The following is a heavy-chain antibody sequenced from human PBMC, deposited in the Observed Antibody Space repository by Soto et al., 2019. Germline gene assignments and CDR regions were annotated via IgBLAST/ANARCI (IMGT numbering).Heavy chain of an antibody. Sequence: DVQLVESGGGLVQPGGSLRLSCAASGFTFSSYWMSWVRQAPGKGLEWVANIKQDGSEKYYVDSAKGRFTISRDNTKNSLYLQMNSLRAEDTAFYYCARDGDTSVVTNYYGVDVWGQGTTVTVAS. J-gene: IGHJ6*02. CDR3: ARDGDTSVVTNYYGVDV. D-gene: IGHD2-15*01. CDR2: IKQDGSEK. CDR1: GFTFSSYW. V-gene: IGHV3-7*01.